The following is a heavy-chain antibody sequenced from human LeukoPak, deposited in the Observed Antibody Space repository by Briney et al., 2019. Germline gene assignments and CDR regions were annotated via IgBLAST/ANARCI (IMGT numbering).Heavy chain of an antibody. J-gene: IGHJ5*02. CDR1: RFTFSSYW. CDR3: AKVDYSSSGYYPGDWFDP. D-gene: IGHD3-22*01. Sequence: GGSLRLSCAASRFTFSSYWMNWVRQAPGKGLEWVASINQDGSDKYYVESVKGRFTISRDNAKNSLYLQMNSLRADDTAVYYCAKVDYSSSGYYPGDWFDPWGQGTLVTVSS. CDR2: INQDGSDK. V-gene: IGHV3-7*01.